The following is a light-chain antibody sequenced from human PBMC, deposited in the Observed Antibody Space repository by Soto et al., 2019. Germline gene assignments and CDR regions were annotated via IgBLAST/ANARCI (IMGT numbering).Light chain of an antibody. CDR1: SSNIGAGYD. Sequence: QAVVTQPPSVSGAPGQRVTISCTGSSSNIGAGYDVHWYQQFPGTAPKLLIYGNSKRPSGVPDRFSGSKSGTSASLAITGLQAEDEADYYCQSYDNSLSGSWVFGGGTKVTVL. J-gene: IGLJ3*02. CDR2: GNS. V-gene: IGLV1-40*01. CDR3: QSYDNSLSGSWV.